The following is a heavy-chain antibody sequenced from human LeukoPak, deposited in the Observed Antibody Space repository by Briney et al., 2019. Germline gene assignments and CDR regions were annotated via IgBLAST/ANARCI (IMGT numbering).Heavy chain of an antibody. CDR3: ARAGGYSSINYGMDV. CDR1: GGSISSYY. Sequence: SETLSLTCTVSGGSISSYYWSWIRQPPGKGLEWIGEINHSGSTNYNPSLKSRVTISVDTSKNQFSLKLSSVTAADTAVYYCARAGGYSSINYGMDVWGQGTTVTVSS. D-gene: IGHD5-18*01. V-gene: IGHV4-34*01. J-gene: IGHJ6*02. CDR2: INHSGST.